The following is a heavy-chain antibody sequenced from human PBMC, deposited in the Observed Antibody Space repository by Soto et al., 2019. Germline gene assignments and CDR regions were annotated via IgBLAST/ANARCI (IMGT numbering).Heavy chain of an antibody. CDR1: GYTFTGSY. CDR2: INPNSGGT. D-gene: IGHD6-13*01. CDR3: ATIHVYPGIAAAF. Sequence: GASVKVSCKASGYTFTGSYMHWVRQAPGQGLEWMGWINPNSGGTNYAQKFQGRVTMTRDTSISTAHMELSRLRSDDTAVYYCATIHVYPGIAAAFWGKGTLVTVSS. V-gene: IGHV1-2*02. J-gene: IGHJ4*02.